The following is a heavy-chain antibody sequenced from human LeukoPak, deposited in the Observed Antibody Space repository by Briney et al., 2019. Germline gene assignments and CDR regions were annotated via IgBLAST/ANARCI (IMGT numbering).Heavy chain of an antibody. D-gene: IGHD2-2*01. CDR2: ISGSGGST. J-gene: IGHJ5*02. Sequence: GGSLRLSCGASGFTFSSYAMSWVRQAPGKGLEWVSAISGSGGSTYYADSVKGRFTISRDNSKNTLYLQMNSLRAEDTAVYYCAKDIVVVPAAMNWFDPWGQGTLVTVSS. CDR3: AKDIVVVPAAMNWFDP. V-gene: IGHV3-23*01. CDR1: GFTFSSYA.